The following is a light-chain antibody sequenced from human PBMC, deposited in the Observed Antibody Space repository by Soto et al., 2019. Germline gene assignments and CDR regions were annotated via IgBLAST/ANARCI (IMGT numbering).Light chain of an antibody. J-gene: IGLJ3*02. CDR3: SSFTSSTTVV. V-gene: IGLV2-14*01. CDR2: DVS. Sequence: QSALTQPASVSGSPGQSITISCTGTSSDVGGYKHVSWYQQYPGKAPKVMIYDVSNRASGVSSRFSASKSGNTASLTISGLQPEDEGNYYCSSFTSSTTVVFGGGTKVTVL. CDR1: SSDVGGYKH.